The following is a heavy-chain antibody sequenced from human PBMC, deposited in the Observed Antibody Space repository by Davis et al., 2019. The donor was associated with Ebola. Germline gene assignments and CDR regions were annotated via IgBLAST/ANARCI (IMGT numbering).Heavy chain of an antibody. D-gene: IGHD6-6*01. CDR2: ISGSGGST. V-gene: IGHV3-23*01. J-gene: IGHJ4*02. CDR1: GFTFSSYA. Sequence: PGGSLRLSCAASGFTFSSYAMSWVRQAPGKGLEWVSAISGSGGSTYYADSVKGRFTISRDNSKNTLYLQMNSLRAEDTAVYYCAKDRGSSSSPGIFDYWGQGTLVTVSS. CDR3: AKDRGSSSSPGIFDY.